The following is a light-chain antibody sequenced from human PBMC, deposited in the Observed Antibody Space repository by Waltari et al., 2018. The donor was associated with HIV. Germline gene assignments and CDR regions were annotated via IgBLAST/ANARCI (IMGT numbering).Light chain of an antibody. CDR1: ASDLGRYNY. CDR2: DVN. CDR3: ASYTVNSTGV. J-gene: IGLJ1*01. Sequence: QSALSQPASVSASPGQSVAISCSGSASDLGRYNYVSWYQQHPDKTPRLILFDVNNRPSWISDRCSGSKSGTTASLTISTVETDDEADYYCASYTVNSTGVFGSGTKLTVL. V-gene: IGLV2-14*03.